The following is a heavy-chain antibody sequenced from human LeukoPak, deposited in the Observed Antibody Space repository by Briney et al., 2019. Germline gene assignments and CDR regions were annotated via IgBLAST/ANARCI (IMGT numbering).Heavy chain of an antibody. Sequence: GESLKISFKGSGYSFTSYWIGWVRQMPGKGLEWMGIIYPGDSDTRCSPSFQGQVTISADKSISTAYLQWSSLKASDTAMYYCARLGDDYYDFWSGYYNYFDYWGQGTLVTVSS. CDR1: GYSFTSYW. CDR3: ARLGDDYYDFWSGYYNYFDY. D-gene: IGHD3-3*01. CDR2: IYPGDSDT. J-gene: IGHJ4*02. V-gene: IGHV5-51*01.